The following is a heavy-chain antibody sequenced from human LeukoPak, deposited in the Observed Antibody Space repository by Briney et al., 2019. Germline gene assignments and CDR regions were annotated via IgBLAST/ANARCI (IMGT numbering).Heavy chain of an antibody. CDR2: INPSGGST. CDR1: GYTFTSYY. J-gene: IGHJ6*03. V-gene: IGHV1-46*01. CDR3: ARDLERHYYYYMDV. Sequence: GASVKVSCKASGYTFTSYYMHWVRQAPGQGLEWMGIINPSGGSTIYAQKFQGRVTMTRDMSTSTVYMEMSSLRSEDTAVYYCARDLERHYYYYMDVWGKGTTVTVSS.